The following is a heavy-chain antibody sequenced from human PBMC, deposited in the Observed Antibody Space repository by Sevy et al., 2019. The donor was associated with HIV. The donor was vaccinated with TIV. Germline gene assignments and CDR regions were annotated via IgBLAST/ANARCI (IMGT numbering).Heavy chain of an antibody. V-gene: IGHV3-66*01. J-gene: IGHJ4*02. Sequence: GGSLRLTCAASGFTVSSNYMSWVRQAPGKGLEWVTLIYSDGSTYHADSVKGRFTISRDKSKNTLYLQMNSLRAEDTAVYYCAGYTYGPPGYWGQGTLVTVSS. D-gene: IGHD5-18*01. CDR3: AGYTYGPPGY. CDR1: GFTVSSNY. CDR2: IYSDGST.